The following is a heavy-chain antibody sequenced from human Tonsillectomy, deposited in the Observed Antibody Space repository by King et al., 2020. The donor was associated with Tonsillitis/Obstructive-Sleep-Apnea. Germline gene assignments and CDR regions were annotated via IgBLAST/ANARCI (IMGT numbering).Heavy chain of an antibody. J-gene: IGHJ3*02. V-gene: IGHV4-59*01. CDR3: ARVMVLEAGGDAFDI. D-gene: IGHD2-8*01. Sequence: VQLQESGPGLVKPSETLSLTCTVSGGSISSYYWSWIRQPPGKGLEWIGYIYYRGSTNYNPSLKSRVTISEDTSKNQFYLKLSSVTAADTAVYYCARVMVLEAGGDAFDIWGQGTMVTVSS. CDR1: GGSISSYY. CDR2: IYYRGST.